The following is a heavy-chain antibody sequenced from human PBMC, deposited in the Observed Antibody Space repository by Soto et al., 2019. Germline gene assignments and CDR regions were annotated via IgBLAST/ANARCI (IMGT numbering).Heavy chain of an antibody. CDR1: GFTFRDYY. Sequence: QVQLVESGGGLVKPGGCLRLSCAASGFTFRDYYMSWIRQAPGKGLEWVSYISSSGSDTNYADSVKGRFTVSRDNAKNSLYLQMNRLRAEDTAVYYCARSLRGYSGYSGYWGQGTLVTVSS. D-gene: IGHD5-12*01. J-gene: IGHJ4*02. V-gene: IGHV3-11*05. CDR2: ISSSGSDT. CDR3: ARSLRGYSGYSGY.